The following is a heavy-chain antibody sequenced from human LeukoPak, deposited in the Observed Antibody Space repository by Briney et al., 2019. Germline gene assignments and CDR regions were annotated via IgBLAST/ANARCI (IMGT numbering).Heavy chain of an antibody. J-gene: IGHJ3*02. CDR3: AREGLSGAFDI. V-gene: IGHV4-59*01. CDR1: GDSLSHNY. CDR2: IYYSGST. D-gene: IGHD2-21*01. Sequence: SETLSLTCTVSGDSLSHNYWTWIRQPPGKALEWIGYIYYSGSTNSNPSLKSRVTISVDSSKKQFSLRLSSVTAADTAVYYCAREGLSGAFDIWGQGTMVTVSS.